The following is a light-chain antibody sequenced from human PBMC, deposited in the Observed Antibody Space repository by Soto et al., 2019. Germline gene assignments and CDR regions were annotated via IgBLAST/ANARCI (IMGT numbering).Light chain of an antibody. J-gene: IGKJ5*01. Sequence: EIVLTQSPGTLSLSAGERATPSWGARQSVSSSFLAWYQQRPGQAPRPLIYGASNRATGIPVRFSGSGSWTEFTLTISSLQSEDFAVYYCQQYNNWPFITFGQGTRLEIK. CDR3: QQYNNWPFIT. V-gene: IGKV3-15*01. CDR2: GAS. CDR1: QSVSSS.